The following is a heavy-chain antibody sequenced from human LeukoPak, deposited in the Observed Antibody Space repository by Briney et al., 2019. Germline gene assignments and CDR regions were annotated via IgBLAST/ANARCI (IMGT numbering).Heavy chain of an antibody. V-gene: IGHV4-39*01. D-gene: IGHD1-14*01. CDR2: IYYSGST. J-gene: IGHJ4*02. CDR1: GGSMSSSSYY. Sequence: SETLSLTCTVSGGSMSSSSYYWGWIRQPPGKGLEWIGSIYYSGSTYYNPSPKSRVTISVDTSKNQFSLKLSSVTAADTAVYYCARTYNTYYFDYWGQGTLVTVSS. CDR3: ARTYNTYYFDY.